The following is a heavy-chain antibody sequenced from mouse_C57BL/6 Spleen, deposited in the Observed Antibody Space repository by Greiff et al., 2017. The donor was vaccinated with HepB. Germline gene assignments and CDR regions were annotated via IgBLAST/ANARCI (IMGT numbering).Heavy chain of an antibody. CDR1: GYTFTEYT. CDR3: ARHEEAKVYYYGSSYAMDY. Sequence: QVQLQQSGAELVKPGASVKLSCKASGYTFTEYTIHWVKQRSGQGLEWIGWFYPGSGSIKYNEKFKDKATLTADKSSSTVYMELSRLTSEDSAVYFCARHEEAKVYYYGSSYAMDYWGQGTSVTVSS. CDR2: FYPGSGSI. V-gene: IGHV1-62-2*01. D-gene: IGHD1-1*01. J-gene: IGHJ4*01.